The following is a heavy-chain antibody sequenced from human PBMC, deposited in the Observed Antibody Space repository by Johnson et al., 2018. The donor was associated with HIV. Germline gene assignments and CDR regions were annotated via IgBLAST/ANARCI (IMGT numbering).Heavy chain of an antibody. Sequence: QVQLVESGGGLVQPGGSLRRSCAASGVTFSTYAMHWVRQAPGKGLEWVAVISYAGSNKYYADPVKGRVTISRDNSKNTLYLQMNRLRAEATAVYYCAKDNTVVITNFFDAFDIWGQGTMVTVSS. J-gene: IGHJ3*02. D-gene: IGHD2-21*01. CDR2: ISYAGSNK. CDR1: GVTFSTYA. V-gene: IGHV3-30-3*01. CDR3: AKDNTVVITNFFDAFDI.